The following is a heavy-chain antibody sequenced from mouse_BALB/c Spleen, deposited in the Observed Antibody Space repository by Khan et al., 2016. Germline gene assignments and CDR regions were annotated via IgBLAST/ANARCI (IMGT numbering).Heavy chain of an antibody. J-gene: IGHJ3*01. CDR2: LYPGDGDT. CDR3: ESACVRPTIGGFSY. V-gene: IGHV1-80*01. Sequence: QVQLKQSGAELVRPGSSVKISCKASGYEFNTYWINWMKQRPGQGLEWIGQLYPGDGDTKYNGKFKGKVTLTAGQSSNSVLMQNSSLTYEASDVFFGESACVRPTIGGFSYWGPGNIVTVCA. CDR1: GYEFNTYW. D-gene: IGHD1-1*01.